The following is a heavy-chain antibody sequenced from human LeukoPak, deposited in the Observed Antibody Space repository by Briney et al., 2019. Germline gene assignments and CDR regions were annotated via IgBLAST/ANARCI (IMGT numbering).Heavy chain of an antibody. Sequence: SETLSLTCTVSGGSISSYYWSWIRQPPGKGLEWIGYIYTSGSTNYNPSLKSRVTISVDTSKNQFSLKLSSVTAADTAVYYCARLDDGSGSGLDYWGQGTLVTVSS. J-gene: IGHJ4*02. D-gene: IGHD3-22*01. CDR2: IYTSGST. CDR3: ARLDDGSGSGLDY. CDR1: GGSISSYY. V-gene: IGHV4-4*09.